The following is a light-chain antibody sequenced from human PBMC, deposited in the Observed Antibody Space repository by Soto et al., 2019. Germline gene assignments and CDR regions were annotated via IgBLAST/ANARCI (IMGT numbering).Light chain of an antibody. CDR2: DVS. CDR1: SSDVGGYNY. CDR3: SPYTSSSTLSPYV. J-gene: IGLJ1*01. V-gene: IGLV2-14*03. Sequence: QSVLTQPASVSGSPGQSITISCTGTSSDVGGYNYVSWYQHHPGKAPKLMIYDVSNRPSGVSNRFSGSKSGNTASLIISGLQAEDEADYYCSPYTSSSTLSPYVFGTGTKVPVL.